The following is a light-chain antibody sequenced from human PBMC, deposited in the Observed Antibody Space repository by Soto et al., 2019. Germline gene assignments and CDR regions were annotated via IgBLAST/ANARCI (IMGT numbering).Light chain of an antibody. CDR3: SSYSGSNNVV. CDR1: SSDVGAYNY. Sequence: QSALTQPPSASGSPGQSVTISCTGTSSDVGAYNYVSWYQPHPGKAPKLMIYEVSKRPSGVPDRFSGSKSGNTASLTVSGLQAEDEADYYCSSYSGSNNVVFGGGTKLTVL. CDR2: EVS. V-gene: IGLV2-8*01. J-gene: IGLJ2*01.